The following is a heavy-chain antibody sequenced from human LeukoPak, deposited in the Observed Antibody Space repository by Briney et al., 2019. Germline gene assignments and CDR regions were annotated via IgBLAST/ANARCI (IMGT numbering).Heavy chain of an antibody. CDR2: ISSSGDAI. CDR1: GFTFSDYY. Sequence: GGSLRLSCAASGFTFSDYYMSWIRQAPGKGLEWVSYISSSGDAIYSADSVKGRFTISGDNAKDSLYLQMDSLRAEDTAVYYCVRDPRGSYPFDYWGQGSLVTVSS. V-gene: IGHV3-11*01. J-gene: IGHJ4*02. CDR3: VRDPRGSYPFDY. D-gene: IGHD1-26*01.